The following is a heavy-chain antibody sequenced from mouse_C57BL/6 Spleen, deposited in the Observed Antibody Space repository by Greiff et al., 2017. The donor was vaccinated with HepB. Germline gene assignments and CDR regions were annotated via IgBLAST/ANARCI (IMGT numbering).Heavy chain of an antibody. J-gene: IGHJ4*01. CDR3: VRQRVDY. CDR1: GFSFNTYA. V-gene: IGHV10-1*01. Sequence: EVKVIESGGGLVQPKGSLKLSCAASGFSFNTYAMNWVRQAPGKGLEWVARIRSKSNNYATYYADSVKDRFTISRDDSESMLYLQMNNLKTEDTAMYYCVRQRVDYWGQGTSVTVSS. CDR2: IRSKSNNYAT.